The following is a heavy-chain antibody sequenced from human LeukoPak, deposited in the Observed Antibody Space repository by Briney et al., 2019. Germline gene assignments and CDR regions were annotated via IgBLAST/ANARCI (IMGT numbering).Heavy chain of an antibody. Sequence: PGGSLRLSCAASGFTFSSYGMHWVRQAPGKGLERVAVISYDGSNKYYADSVKGRFTISRDNSKNTLYLQMNSLRAEDTAVYYCAKPESPYYYDSSGYSFRYWGQGTLVTVSS. J-gene: IGHJ4*02. CDR2: ISYDGSNK. V-gene: IGHV3-30*18. CDR1: GFTFSSYG. D-gene: IGHD3-22*01. CDR3: AKPESPYYYDSSGYSFRY.